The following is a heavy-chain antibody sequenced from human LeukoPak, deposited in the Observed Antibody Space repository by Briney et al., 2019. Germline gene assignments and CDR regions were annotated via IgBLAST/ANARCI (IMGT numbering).Heavy chain of an antibody. J-gene: IGHJ3*02. CDR3: ARAKGSCSSTSCYYAFDI. D-gene: IGHD2-2*01. Sequence: SETLSLTCTVSGGSISSYYWSWIRQPPGKGLEWIGYIYYSGSTNYNPSLKSRVTISVDTSKNQFSLKLSSVTAADTAVSYCARAKGSCSSTSCYYAFDIWGQGTMVTVSS. CDR2: IYYSGST. CDR1: GGSISSYY. V-gene: IGHV4-59*01.